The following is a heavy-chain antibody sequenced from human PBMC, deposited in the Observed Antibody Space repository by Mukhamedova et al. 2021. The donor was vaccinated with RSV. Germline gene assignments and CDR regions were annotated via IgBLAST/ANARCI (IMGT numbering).Heavy chain of an antibody. D-gene: IGHD5-12*01. V-gene: IGHV4-30-4*01. CDR3: ARSPGEIGYGLGAFVI. Sequence: GKGLEWIGHIYYTGGTYYNPSLKGRVTISVDTSKNHFSLKLNPVTAAATAVYFCARSPGEIGYGLGAFVIWGQGPRGTVPS. J-gene: IGHJ3*02. CDR2: IYYTGGT.